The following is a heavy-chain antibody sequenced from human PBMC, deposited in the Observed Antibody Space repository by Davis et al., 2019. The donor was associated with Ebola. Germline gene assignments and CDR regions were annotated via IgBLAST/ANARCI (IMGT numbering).Heavy chain of an antibody. D-gene: IGHD3-16*02. V-gene: IGHV4-4*07. CDR2: IYTSGST. J-gene: IGHJ6*02. Sequence: PGGSLRLSCTVSGGSISSYYWSWIRQPAGKGLEWIGRIYTSGSTNYNPSLKSRVTMSVDTSKNQFSLKLSSVTAADTAVYYCAREPLIWGSYPQVDYYGMDVWGQGTTVTVSS. CDR3: AREPLIWGSYPQVDYYGMDV. CDR1: GGSISSYY.